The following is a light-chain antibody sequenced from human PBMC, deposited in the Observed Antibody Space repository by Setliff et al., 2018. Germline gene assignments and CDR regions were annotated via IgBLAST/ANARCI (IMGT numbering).Light chain of an antibody. CDR1: SSDVGGYNF. CDR2: DVS. Sequence: QSALAQPASVSGSPGQSITISCTGTSSDVGGYNFVSWYQQHPGKAPKLMIYDVSKRPSGVSNRFSGSKSGNAASLTISGLQAEDEAIYYCASYSRTTTFVFAPGTKVTVL. CDR3: ASYSRTTTFV. V-gene: IGLV2-14*01. J-gene: IGLJ1*01.